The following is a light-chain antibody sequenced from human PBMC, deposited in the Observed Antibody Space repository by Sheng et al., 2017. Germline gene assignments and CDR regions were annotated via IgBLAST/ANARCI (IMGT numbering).Light chain of an antibody. CDR1: SSDVGGYNY. CDR3: CSYAGSFTFV. V-gene: IGLV2-11*01. Sequence: QSALTQPRSVSGSPGQSVTISCTGTSSDVGGYNYVSWYQHHPGKAPKLMIYDVSKRPSGVPDRFSGFKSGNTASLTISGLQAEDEADYYCCSYAGSFTFVFGGGTKLTVL. CDR2: DVS. J-gene: IGLJ2*01.